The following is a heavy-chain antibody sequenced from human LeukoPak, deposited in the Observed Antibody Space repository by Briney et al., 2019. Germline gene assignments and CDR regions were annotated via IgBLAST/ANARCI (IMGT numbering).Heavy chain of an antibody. V-gene: IGHV3-9*01. CDR1: GFTFDDYA. CDR2: ISWYSGSI. J-gene: IGHJ3*02. Sequence: GGSLRLSCAASGFTFDDYAMHWVRQAPGKGLEWVSGISWYSGSIGYADSVKGRFTISRDNAKNSLYLQMNSLRAEDTALYYCAKGLKPLFGRADDAFDIWGQGTMVTVSS. D-gene: IGHD2-15*01. CDR3: AKGLKPLFGRADDAFDI.